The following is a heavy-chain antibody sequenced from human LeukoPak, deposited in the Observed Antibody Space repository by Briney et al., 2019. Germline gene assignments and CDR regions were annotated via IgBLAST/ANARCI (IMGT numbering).Heavy chain of an antibody. D-gene: IGHD3-22*01. CDR1: GGSISSYY. Sequence: TSETLSLTCTVSGGSISSYYWSWIRQPPGKGLEWIGYIYYSGSTNYNPSLKSRVTISVDTSKNQFSLKLSSVTAADTAVYYCVRGLYDSSGYYYFDYWGQGTLVTVSS. CDR3: VRGLYDSSGYYYFDY. CDR2: IYYSGST. V-gene: IGHV4-59*01. J-gene: IGHJ4*02.